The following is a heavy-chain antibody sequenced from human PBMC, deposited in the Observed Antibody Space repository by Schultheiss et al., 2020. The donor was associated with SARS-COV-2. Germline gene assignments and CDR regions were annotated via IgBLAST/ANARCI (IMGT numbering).Heavy chain of an antibody. Sequence: SETLSLTCTVSGGSISSGEYSWTWIRQPPGKGLEWIGEINHSGSTYYNPSLKSRVTISVDTSKNQFSLKLSSVTAADTAVYYCAKDRDCSGGSCGFDYWGQGNLVTVSS. CDR3: AKDRDCSGGSCGFDY. V-gene: IGHV4-39*02. CDR2: INHSGST. CDR1: GGSISSGEYS. J-gene: IGHJ4*02. D-gene: IGHD2-15*01.